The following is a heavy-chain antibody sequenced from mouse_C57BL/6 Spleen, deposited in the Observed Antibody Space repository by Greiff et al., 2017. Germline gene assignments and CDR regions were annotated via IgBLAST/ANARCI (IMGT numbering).Heavy chain of an antibody. D-gene: IGHD2-4*01. Sequence: DVMLVESGGGLVKPGGSLKLSCAASGFTFSDYGMHWVRQAPEQGLEWVAYISSGSSTIYYADTVKGRFTISRDNAKNTLFLQMTSLRSEDTAMYYCARRDYASFAYWGQGTLVTVSA. J-gene: IGHJ3*01. CDR1: GFTFSDYG. CDR2: ISSGSSTI. V-gene: IGHV5-17*01. CDR3: ARRDYASFAY.